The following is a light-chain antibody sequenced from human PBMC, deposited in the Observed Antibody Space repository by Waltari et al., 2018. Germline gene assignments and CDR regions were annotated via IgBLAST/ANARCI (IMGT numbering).Light chain of an antibody. CDR3: HQYYSSPWT. CDR2: WAS. Sequence: DIVMTQSPDSLAVSLGERATINCKSSQSVLYSSNNKNCLAWYQQKPGQPPKLLIYWASTRESGVPDRFNGSGSGTDFTLTISSLQAEDVAVYYCHQYYSSPWTFGQGTKVEI. CDR1: QSVLYSSNNKNC. V-gene: IGKV4-1*01. J-gene: IGKJ1*01.